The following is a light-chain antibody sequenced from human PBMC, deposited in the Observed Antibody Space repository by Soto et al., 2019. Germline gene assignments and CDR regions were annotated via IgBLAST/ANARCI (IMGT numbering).Light chain of an antibody. CDR1: QSVSNNY. Sequence: EIVLTQSPGTLSLSPGERATLSYRATQSVSNNYLAWYQQRSGRAPRLLIYGASSRATGIPDRFSGSGSGTDFTLTISRLEPEDFAVYYCQQYGSSPITFGQGTRLEIK. CDR2: GAS. J-gene: IGKJ5*01. V-gene: IGKV3-20*01. CDR3: QQYGSSPIT.